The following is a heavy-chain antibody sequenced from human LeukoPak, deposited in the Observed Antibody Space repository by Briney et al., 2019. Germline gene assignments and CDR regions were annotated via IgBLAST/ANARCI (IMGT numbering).Heavy chain of an antibody. D-gene: IGHD2-15*01. CDR2: ISYDGSNK. CDR1: GFTFSSYA. J-gene: IGHJ4*02. CDR3: ARGYCSGGSCYDY. V-gene: IGHV3-30-3*01. Sequence: PGRSLRLSCAASGFTFSSYAMHWVRQAPGKGLEWVALISYDGSNKYYADSVKGRFTISGDNSKNTLYLQMNSLRAEDTAVYYCARGYCSGGSCYDYWGQGTLVTVSS.